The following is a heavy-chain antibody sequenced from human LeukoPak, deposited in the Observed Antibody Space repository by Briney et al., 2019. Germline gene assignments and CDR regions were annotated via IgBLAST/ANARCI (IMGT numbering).Heavy chain of an antibody. V-gene: IGHV3-23*01. CDR1: GFTFSSYA. D-gene: IGHD2-2*02. CDR2: ISGSGGST. J-gene: IGHJ4*02. CDR3: ARGGRGVVVPAAISGY. Sequence: GGSLRLSCAASGFTFSSYAMSWVRQAPGKGLEWVSAISGSGGSTYYADSVKGRFTISRDNAKNSLYLQMNSLRAEDTAVYYCARGGRGVVVPAAISGYWGQGTLVTVSS.